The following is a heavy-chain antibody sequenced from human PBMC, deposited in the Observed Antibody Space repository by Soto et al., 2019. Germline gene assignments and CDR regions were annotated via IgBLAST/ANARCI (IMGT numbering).Heavy chain of an antibody. J-gene: IGHJ6*02. D-gene: IGHD3-3*02. CDR2: IMPIFATP. V-gene: IGHV1-69*05. CDR1: GGTFSTSA. CDR3: ARDKDPQQLGRKYYYILDV. Sequence: QVQLMQSGAEVKKPGSSVKVSCKASGGTFSTSAISWVRQAPGEGLEWVGGIMPIFATPDYAQKFQGRVTISRDESTATAHPELTSPTTDDTAVYYWARDKDPQQLGRKYYYILDVWGQGTAITVSS.